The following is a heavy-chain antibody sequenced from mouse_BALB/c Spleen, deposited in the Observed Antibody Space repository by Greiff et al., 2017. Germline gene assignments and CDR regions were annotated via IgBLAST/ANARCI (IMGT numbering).Heavy chain of an antibody. Sequence: QVQLQQPGAELVKPGASVKLSCKASGYTFTSYYMYWVKQRPGQGLEWIGGINPSNGGTNFNEKFKSKATLTVDKSSSTAYMQLSSLTSEDSAVYYCTRRGYGSSYHFDYWGQGTTLTVSS. D-gene: IGHD1-1*01. V-gene: IGHV1S81*02. CDR2: INPSNGGT. CDR3: TRRGYGSSYHFDY. CDR1: GYTFTSYY. J-gene: IGHJ2*01.